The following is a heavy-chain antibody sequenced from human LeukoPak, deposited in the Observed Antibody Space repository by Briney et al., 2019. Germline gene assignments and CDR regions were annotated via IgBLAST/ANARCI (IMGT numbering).Heavy chain of an antibody. V-gene: IGHV3-11*01. CDR3: ARTYYFDSSGYLDAFDI. D-gene: IGHD3-22*01. CDR1: GFTFSDYY. Sequence: GGSLRLSCAASGFTFSDYYMSWIRQAPGKGLEWVSYISSSGSSIYYADSVKGRFTISRDNAKNSLYLQMNSLRAEDTAVYYCARTYYFDSSGYLDAFDIWGQGTMVTVSS. CDR2: ISSSGSSI. J-gene: IGHJ3*02.